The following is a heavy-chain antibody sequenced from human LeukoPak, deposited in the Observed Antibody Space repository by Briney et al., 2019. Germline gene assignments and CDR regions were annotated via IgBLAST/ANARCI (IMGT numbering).Heavy chain of an antibody. CDR1: GYTFTGYY. Sequence: GASVKVSCKASGYTFTGYYMHWVRQAPGQGLEWMGWINPNSGGTNYAQKFQGWVTMTRDTSISTAYMELSRLRSDDTAVYYCERDLVGATDNAFDIWGQGTMVTVSS. D-gene: IGHD1-26*01. J-gene: IGHJ3*02. V-gene: IGHV1-2*04. CDR2: INPNSGGT. CDR3: ERDLVGATDNAFDI.